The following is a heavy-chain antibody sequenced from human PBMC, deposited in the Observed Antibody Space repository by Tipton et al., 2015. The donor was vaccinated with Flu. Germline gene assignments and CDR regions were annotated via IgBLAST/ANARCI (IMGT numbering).Heavy chain of an antibody. V-gene: IGHV3-7*03. CDR3: VRDYPHDYSYYTAYGVDV. CDR1: GFTLSNYW. J-gene: IGHJ6*02. CDR2: INQDGVDK. Sequence: GSLRLSCSASGFTLSNYWVAWVRQAPGKGLEWVANINQDGVDKRYADAVKGRFTISRDNARDSLYLQMNSLRAEDTAVYYCVRDYPHDYSYYTAYGVDVWGHGTAVIVSS. D-gene: IGHD4-11*01.